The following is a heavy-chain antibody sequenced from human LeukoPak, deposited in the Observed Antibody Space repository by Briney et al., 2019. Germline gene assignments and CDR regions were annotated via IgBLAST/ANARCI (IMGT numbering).Heavy chain of an antibody. J-gene: IGHJ3*02. V-gene: IGHV4-39*01. CDR2: IYYSGST. D-gene: IGHD6-6*01. CDR3: ARLGIAARPLGAFDI. CDR1: GGSISSSSYY. Sequence: SETLSLTCTVSGGSISSSSYYWGWIRQPPGKGLEWIGSIYYSGSTYYNPSLKSRVTISVDTSKNQLSLKLSSVTAADTAVYYCARLGIAARPLGAFDIWGQGTMVTVSS.